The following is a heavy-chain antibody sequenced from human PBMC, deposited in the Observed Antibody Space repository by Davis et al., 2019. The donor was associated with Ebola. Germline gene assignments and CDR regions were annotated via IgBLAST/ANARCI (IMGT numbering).Heavy chain of an antibody. D-gene: IGHD3-22*01. V-gene: IGHV4-59*12. Sequence: SETLSLTCTVSGGSISSYYWSWIRQPPGKGLEWIGYIYYSGSTNYNPSLKSRFTISVDTSKNQFSLKLSSVTAADTAVYYCARCVGGYYRPFDYWGQGTLVTVSS. CDR3: ARCVGGYYRPFDY. CDR2: IYYSGST. CDR1: GGSISSYY. J-gene: IGHJ4*02.